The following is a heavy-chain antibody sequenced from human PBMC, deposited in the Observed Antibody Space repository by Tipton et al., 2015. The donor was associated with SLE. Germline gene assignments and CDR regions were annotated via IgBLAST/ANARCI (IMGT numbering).Heavy chain of an antibody. D-gene: IGHD1-26*01. V-gene: IGHV4-39*07. CDR1: GGAVSSSSFY. CDR3: ATRERTHWYSKGAFDC. J-gene: IGHJ4*02. Sequence: TLSLTCTVSGGAVSSSSFYWGWIRQPPGKGLEWIGSIYDSGSTYDNPSLKSRVTISVGTSKNNFSLRLRSVTAADTAVYYCATRERTHWYSKGAFDCWGQGTLVTVSS. CDR2: IYDSGST.